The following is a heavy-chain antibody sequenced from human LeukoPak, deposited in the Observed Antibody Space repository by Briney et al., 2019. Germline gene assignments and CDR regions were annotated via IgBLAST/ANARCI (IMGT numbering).Heavy chain of an antibody. CDR2: ISSSSFKI. CDR1: EFTSVRYA. D-gene: IGHD6-13*01. Sequence: GGSLRLSCAASEFTSVRYAMNWVRQAPGKGVEWVSYISSSSFKIGYADSVKGRFTISRDNSKNSLYLQMDSLRVEDTAVYYCVRDPSYGSSWYYYMDVWGKGTTVTVSS. CDR3: VRDPSYGSSWYYYMDV. J-gene: IGHJ6*03. V-gene: IGHV3-48*04.